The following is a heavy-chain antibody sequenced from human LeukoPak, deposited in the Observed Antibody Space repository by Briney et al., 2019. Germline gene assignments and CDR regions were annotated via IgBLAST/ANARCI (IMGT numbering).Heavy chain of an antibody. D-gene: IGHD4-17*01. CDR2: IYHSGST. Sequence: SETLSLTCTVSGYSISSGYFWGWIRQPPGKGLEWIGSIYHSGSTYYNPSLKSRVTISVDTSKNQFSLKLSSVTAADTAVYYCARDLTVXMAFDYXXQGTLVTVXS. V-gene: IGHV4-38-2*02. CDR3: ARDLTVXMAFDY. J-gene: IGHJ4*02. CDR1: GYSISSGYF.